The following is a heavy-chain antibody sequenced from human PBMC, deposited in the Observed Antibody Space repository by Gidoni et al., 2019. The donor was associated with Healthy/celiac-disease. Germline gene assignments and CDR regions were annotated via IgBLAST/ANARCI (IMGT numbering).Heavy chain of an antibody. CDR2: INAGNGNT. V-gene: IGHV1-3*01. D-gene: IGHD4-17*01. CDR3: ARDRTTVTTGFYYYYGMDV. J-gene: IGHJ6*02. CDR1: GYTFTSYA. Sequence: QVQLVQTGAEVKKPGASVKVSCKASGYTFTSYAMRWVRQAPGQRLEWMGWINAGNGNTKNSQKFQGRVTITRDTSASTAYMELSSLRSEDTAVYYCARDRTTVTTGFYYYYGMDVWGQGTTVTVSS.